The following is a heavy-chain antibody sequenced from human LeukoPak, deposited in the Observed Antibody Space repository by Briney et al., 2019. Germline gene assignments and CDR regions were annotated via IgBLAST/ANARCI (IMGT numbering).Heavy chain of an antibody. V-gene: IGHV3-9*01. Sequence: PGGSLRLSCAASGFTFGDYAMHWVRQAPGKGLEWVAGISWSGGSIGYADSVKGRFTISRDNAKNSLYLQMNSLRAEDTAVYYCAREPYSSSWYTLGREFDYWGQGTLVTVSS. CDR1: GFTFGDYA. CDR3: AREPYSSSWYTLGREFDY. J-gene: IGHJ4*02. CDR2: ISWSGGSI. D-gene: IGHD6-13*01.